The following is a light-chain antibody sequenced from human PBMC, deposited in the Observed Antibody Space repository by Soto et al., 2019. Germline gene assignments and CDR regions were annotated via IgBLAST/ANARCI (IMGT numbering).Light chain of an antibody. Sequence: QSVLTQPASVSGSPGQSITISCTGTSSDVGGYNYVSWYQQHPGKAPNLIIFDVSNRPSGVSNRFSGSKSGNSASLTISGLQAEDEADYYCSSYTGSNTLVVFGGGTKLTVL. CDR1: SSDVGGYNY. V-gene: IGLV2-14*01. CDR2: DVS. CDR3: SSYTGSNTLVV. J-gene: IGLJ2*01.